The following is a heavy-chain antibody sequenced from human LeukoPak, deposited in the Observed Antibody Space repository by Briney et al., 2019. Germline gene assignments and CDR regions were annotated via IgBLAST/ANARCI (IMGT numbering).Heavy chain of an antibody. Sequence: GGSLRLSCTAPGFTFGDYAMSWFRQAPGKGLEWVGFIRSKAYGGTAEYAASVKGRFTISRDDSKSIAYLQMNSLKTEDTAVYYCTRAVEEFGELYYYGMDVWGQGTTVTVSS. D-gene: IGHD3-10*01. CDR3: TRAVEEFGELYYYGMDV. V-gene: IGHV3-49*03. J-gene: IGHJ6*02. CDR1: GFTFGDYA. CDR2: IRSKAYGGTA.